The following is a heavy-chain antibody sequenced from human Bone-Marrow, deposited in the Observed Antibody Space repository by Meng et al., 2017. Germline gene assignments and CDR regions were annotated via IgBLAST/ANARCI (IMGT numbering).Heavy chain of an antibody. CDR3: VAALVVVAATGFDY. J-gene: IGHJ4*02. V-gene: IGHV1-2*06. Sequence: ASVKVSCKASGYTFTGYYMHWVRQAPGHGLEWMGRINPNSGGTKYAQKFQGRVTRTRDTSISTAYMELSRLRSDDTAAYYCVAALVVVAATGFDYWGQGTLVTVSS. D-gene: IGHD2-15*01. CDR1: GYTFTGYY. CDR2: INPNSGGT.